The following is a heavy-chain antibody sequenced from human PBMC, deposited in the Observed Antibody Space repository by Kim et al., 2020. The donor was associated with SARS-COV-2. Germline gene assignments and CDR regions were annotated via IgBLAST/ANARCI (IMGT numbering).Heavy chain of an antibody. J-gene: IGHJ4*02. CDR2: ISAYNGNT. CDR3: ASGGYSGSYVVQFDY. Sequence: ASVKVSCKASGYTFTSYGISWVRQAPGQGLEWMGWISAYNGNTNYAQKLQGRVTMTTDTSTSTAYMELRSLRSDDTAVYYCASGGYSGSYVVQFDYWGQGTLVTVSS. D-gene: IGHD1-26*01. CDR1: GYTFTSYG. V-gene: IGHV1-18*01.